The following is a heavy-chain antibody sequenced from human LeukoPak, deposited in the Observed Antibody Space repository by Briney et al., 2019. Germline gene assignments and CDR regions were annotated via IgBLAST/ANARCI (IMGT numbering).Heavy chain of an antibody. D-gene: IGHD5-12*01. CDR3: ARGSFYSGYEENAFDI. CDR2: MNPNSGNT. CDR1: GYTFTSYD. V-gene: IGHV1-8*01. J-gene: IGHJ3*02. Sequence: ASXXVSCKASGYTFTSYDINWVRQATGQGLEWMGWMNPNSGNTGYAQKFQGRVTMTRNTSISTAYMELSSLRSEDTAVYYCARGSFYSGYEENAFDIWGQGTMVTVSS.